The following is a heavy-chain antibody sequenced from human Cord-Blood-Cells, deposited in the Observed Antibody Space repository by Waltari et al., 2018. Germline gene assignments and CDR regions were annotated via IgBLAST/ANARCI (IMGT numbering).Heavy chain of an antibody. CDR2: INPNSGGK. V-gene: IGHV1-2*02. J-gene: IGHJ5*02. CDR1: GYTFTGYY. CDR3: ARGVVSGSYWFDP. Sequence: QVQLVQSGAEVKKPGASVKVSCKASGYTFTGYYMHWVRQAPGQGLEWMGWINPNSGGKNYAQNFQGRVTMTRDTSIITAYMELSRLRSDDTAVYYCARGVVSGSYWFDPWGQGTLVTVSS. D-gene: IGHD1-26*01.